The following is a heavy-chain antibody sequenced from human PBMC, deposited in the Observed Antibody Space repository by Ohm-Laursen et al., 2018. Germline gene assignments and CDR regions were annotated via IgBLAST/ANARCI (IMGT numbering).Heavy chain of an antibody. Sequence: ASVKVSCKASGYTFTGYYMHWARQTPGHGLGWMGWIKPNSGDTNYAQKFQGRVTMTRDTSISTAYMELSRLRSDDTAVYYCARDQYYDSSGYYLGYYGMDVWGQGTTVTVSS. J-gene: IGHJ6*02. D-gene: IGHD3-22*01. CDR2: IKPNSGDT. V-gene: IGHV1-2*02. CDR3: ARDQYYDSSGYYLGYYGMDV. CDR1: GYTFTGYY.